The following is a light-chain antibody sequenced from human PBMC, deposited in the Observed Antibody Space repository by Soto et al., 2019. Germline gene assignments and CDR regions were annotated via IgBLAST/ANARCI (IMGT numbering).Light chain of an antibody. CDR3: QKYNDWPPIT. J-gene: IGKJ5*01. V-gene: IGKV3-15*01. CDR2: YAS. Sequence: EIMMTQSPATLSVSPGESATLSCRASQSVRNNLAWYQHKPGQAPRLLIYYASTRATGIPARFSGSGSGTAFTITIRSLQSEDFAVYYCQKYNDWPPITFGQGTRLEIK. CDR1: QSVRNN.